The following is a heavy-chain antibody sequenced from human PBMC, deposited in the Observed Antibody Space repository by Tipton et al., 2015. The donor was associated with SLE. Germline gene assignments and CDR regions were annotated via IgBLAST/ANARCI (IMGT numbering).Heavy chain of an antibody. Sequence: QLVQSGAEVKKPWASVKVSCETSGYTFSVYFIHWVRQAPGQWLEWMERVYPTNGDTRYADKFQGRVTMTRDTSVNTVYLELNSLRSDDTATYFCVRENNFYDFWCQGTLVTVSS. CDR2: VYPTNGDT. J-gene: IGHJ4*02. CDR3: VRENNFYDF. V-gene: IGHV1-2*06. CDR1: GYTFSVYF.